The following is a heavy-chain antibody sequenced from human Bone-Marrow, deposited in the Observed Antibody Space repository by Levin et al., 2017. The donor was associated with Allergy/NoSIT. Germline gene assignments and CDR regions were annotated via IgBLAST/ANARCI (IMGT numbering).Heavy chain of an antibody. Sequence: GGSLRLSCAASGFTSSDHYMDWVRQAPGKGLEWVGRTKNKAENYATEYAASVKGRFTISRDDSKNSLYLEMNSLKTEDTAVYYCARSFCGGDCPYSYFDPWGRSTFVTVSS. CDR1: GFTSSDHY. CDR3: ARSFCGGDCPYSYFDP. V-gene: IGHV3-72*01. CDR2: TKNKAENYAT. D-gene: IGHD2-21*02. J-gene: IGHJ2*01.